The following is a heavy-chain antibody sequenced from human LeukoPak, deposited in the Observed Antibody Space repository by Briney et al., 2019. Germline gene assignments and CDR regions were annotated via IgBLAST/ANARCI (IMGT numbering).Heavy chain of an antibody. CDR1: GYTFTSYD. CDR3: AKGGTRFGRGYYMDV. V-gene: IGHV1-8*03. D-gene: IGHD3-10*01. J-gene: IGHJ6*03. CDR2: VNPKSGNT. Sequence: ASVKVSCKASGYTFTSYDINWVRQAPGQGLEWMGWVNPKSGNTGYKQKFQARVTITRDTSITTAYMELSSLTSDDTAVYFCAKGGTRFGRGYYMDVWGKGTTVTVSS.